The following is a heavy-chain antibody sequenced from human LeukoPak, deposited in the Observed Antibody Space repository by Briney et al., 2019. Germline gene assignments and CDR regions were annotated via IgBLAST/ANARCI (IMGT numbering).Heavy chain of an antibody. D-gene: IGHD2-21*01. CDR1: AFSFNVYC. CDR2: IYSGGST. J-gene: IGHJ5*02. V-gene: IGHV3-53*01. Sequence: GGSLRLSCGASAFSFNVYCMSWVRRAAGKGLEWVALIYSGGSTYYADSVKGRFTISRDNSKNTLPLQMNGLRAEDTAVYYCVRNSGELGAWGQGALVTVSS. CDR3: VRNSGELGA.